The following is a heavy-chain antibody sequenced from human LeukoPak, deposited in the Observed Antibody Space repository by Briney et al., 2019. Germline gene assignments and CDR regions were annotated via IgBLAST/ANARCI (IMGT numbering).Heavy chain of an antibody. CDR1: GFTFSNYW. D-gene: IGHD2-15*01. CDR2: ITSDASST. V-gene: IGHV3-74*01. J-gene: IGHJ4*02. Sequence: PGGSLRLFCAASGFTFSNYWMHWVRRAPGEGLVWVSRITSDASSTSYADSVKGRFTISRDNAKNTLYLRMNSLRAEDTAVYYCARCSGGSTYHSDDYWGQGTLVTVSS. CDR3: ARCSGGSTYHSDDY.